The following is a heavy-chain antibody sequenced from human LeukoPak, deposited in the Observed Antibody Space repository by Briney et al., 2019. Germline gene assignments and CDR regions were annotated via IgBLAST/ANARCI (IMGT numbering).Heavy chain of an antibody. D-gene: IGHD5-18*01. CDR1: GGSIRSYY. CDR3: ARHASGYSNGLDS. V-gene: IGHV4-59*08. CDR2: IYYTGST. J-gene: IGHJ4*02. Sequence: SETLSLTRSLSGGSIRSYYWSWMRHPPGRGGEGMGYIYYTGSTNYNPSLKSRVTISVDTSRNHFSLKLTSVTAADTAVYYCARHASGYSNGLDSWGQGTLVTVSS.